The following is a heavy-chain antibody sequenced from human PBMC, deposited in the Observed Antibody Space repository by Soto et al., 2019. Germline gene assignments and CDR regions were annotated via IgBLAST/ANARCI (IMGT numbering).Heavy chain of an antibody. D-gene: IGHD3-10*01. Sequence: EVQLLESGGGLVQPGGSLRLSCAASGFTFSSYAMSWVRQAPGKGLEWVSAISGSGGSTYYADSVKGRFTISRDNSKNTLYLQMNSLRAEDTAVYYCARGMYGSGSYYIGDAFDMWGQGTMVTVSS. CDR2: ISGSGGST. J-gene: IGHJ3*02. CDR1: GFTFSSYA. CDR3: ARGMYGSGSYYIGDAFDM. V-gene: IGHV3-23*01.